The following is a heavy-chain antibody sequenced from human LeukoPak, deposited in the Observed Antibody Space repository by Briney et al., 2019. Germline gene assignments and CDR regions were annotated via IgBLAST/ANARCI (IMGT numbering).Heavy chain of an antibody. CDR1: GGSFSGYY. J-gene: IGHJ4*02. CDR2: INHSGST. CDR3: ARGYFGYYYDSSGYGH. D-gene: IGHD3-22*01. Sequence: SETLSLTCAVYGGSFSGYYWSWIRQPPGKGPEWIGEINHSGSTNYNPSLKSRVTISVDTSKNQFSLKLSSVTAADTAVYYCARGYFGYYYDSSGYGHWGQGTLVTVSS. V-gene: IGHV4-34*01.